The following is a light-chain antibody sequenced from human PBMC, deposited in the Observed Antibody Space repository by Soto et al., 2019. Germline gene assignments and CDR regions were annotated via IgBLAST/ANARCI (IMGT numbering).Light chain of an antibody. CDR1: QSISSW. CDR2: DAS. Sequence: DIQMTQSPSTLSASVGDRVTITCRASQSISSWLAWYQQKPGKAPTLLIYDASSLESGVPSRFSVCGSGTEFTLTISTLQTDDFATYYCQQYNSYSRTFGQGTKVEIK. J-gene: IGKJ1*01. V-gene: IGKV1-5*01. CDR3: QQYNSYSRT.